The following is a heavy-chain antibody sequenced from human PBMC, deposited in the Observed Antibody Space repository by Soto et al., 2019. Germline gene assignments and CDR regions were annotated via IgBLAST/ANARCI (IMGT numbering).Heavy chain of an antibody. CDR2: INPSGGST. CDR1: GYTFTSYY. J-gene: IGHJ5*02. CDR3: ARAYSGYDMGDNWFDP. D-gene: IGHD5-12*01. V-gene: IGHV1-46*01. Sequence: QVQLVQSGAEVKKPGASVKVSCKASGYTFTSYYMHWVRQAPGQGLEWMGIINPSGGSTSYAQKFQGRVTITSDTSTSTVYMELSSLRSEDTAVYYCARAYSGYDMGDNWFDPWGQGTLGTVSS.